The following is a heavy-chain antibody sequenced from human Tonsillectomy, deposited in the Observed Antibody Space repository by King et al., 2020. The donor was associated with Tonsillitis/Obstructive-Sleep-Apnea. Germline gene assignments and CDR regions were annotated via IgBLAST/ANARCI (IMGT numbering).Heavy chain of an antibody. D-gene: IGHD2-15*01. CDR2: IIPILGIA. Sequence: QLVQSGAEVKKPGSSVKVSCKASGGTFSNYAISWVRQAPGQGLEWMGRIIPILGIANYEQKFQGRVTITADKSTNTAYMELSSLRSDDTAVYYCARGLADVGGYCSGGRCYGVYWGQGTVVTASS. CDR1: GGTFSNYA. CDR3: ARGLADVGGYCSGGRCYGVY. J-gene: IGHJ4*02. V-gene: IGHV1-69*09.